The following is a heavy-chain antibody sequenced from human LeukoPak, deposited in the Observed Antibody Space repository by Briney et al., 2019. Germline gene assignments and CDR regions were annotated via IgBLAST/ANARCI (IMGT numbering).Heavy chain of an antibody. J-gene: IGHJ4*02. D-gene: IGHD3-22*01. CDR3: TRGYYYDSSGYYYLFDY. CDR1: GFTFSSYS. V-gene: IGHV3-49*04. CDR2: IRSKAYGGTT. Sequence: GGSLRLSCAASGFTFSSYSMSWVRQAPGKGLEWVGFIRSKAYGGTTEYAASVKGRFAISRDDSKSIASLQMNSLKTEDTAVYYCTRGYYYDSSGYYYLFDYWGQGTLVTVSS.